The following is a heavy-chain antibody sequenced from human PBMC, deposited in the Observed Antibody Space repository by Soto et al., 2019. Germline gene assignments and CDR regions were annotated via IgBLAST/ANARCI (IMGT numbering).Heavy chain of an antibody. Sequence: QVQLVQPGAEVKKPGSSVKVSCKASGGSLTNYGVSWVRQAPGQGLEWMGGIILDFGTATYAQKFQGRVTMAEDESKSTDFMDVRSLRSEDTDVYYCARGDATKLGVTNYCGRDVWGQGTTVTVSS. D-gene: IGHD3-10*01. CDR1: GGSLTNYG. CDR3: ARGDATKLGVTNYCGRDV. V-gene: IGHV1-69*12. J-gene: IGHJ6*02. CDR2: IILDFGTA.